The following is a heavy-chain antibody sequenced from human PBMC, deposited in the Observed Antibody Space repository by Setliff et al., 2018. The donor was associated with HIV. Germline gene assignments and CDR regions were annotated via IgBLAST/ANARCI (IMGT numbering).Heavy chain of an antibody. CDR2: IYHTGST. V-gene: IGHV4-39*07. CDR1: GGSINSTSYY. J-gene: IGHJ3*02. D-gene: IGHD3-3*01. Sequence: PSETLSLTCTVSGGSINSTSYYWGWIRQPPGNGLEWIGSIYHTGSTYYNPSLKSRVTISVDTSKNQFSLKLSSVTAADTAVYYCARRSITIFGAPGAFDIWGQGTMVTVSS. CDR3: ARRSITIFGAPGAFDI.